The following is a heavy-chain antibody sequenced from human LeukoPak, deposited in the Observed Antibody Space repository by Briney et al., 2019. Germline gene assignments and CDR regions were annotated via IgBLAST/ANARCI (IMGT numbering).Heavy chain of an antibody. Sequence: TGGSLRLSCAASGFTFSSYAMHWVRQAPGKGLEYVSAISSNGGSTYYANSVKGRFTISRDNSKNTLYLQMGSLRAEDMAVYYCARSTDPYCSSTSCAPNYYYYYMDVWGKGTTVTVSS. J-gene: IGHJ6*03. CDR1: GFTFSSYA. CDR3: ARSTDPYCSSTSCAPNYYYYYMDV. V-gene: IGHV3-64*01. D-gene: IGHD2-2*01. CDR2: ISSNGGST.